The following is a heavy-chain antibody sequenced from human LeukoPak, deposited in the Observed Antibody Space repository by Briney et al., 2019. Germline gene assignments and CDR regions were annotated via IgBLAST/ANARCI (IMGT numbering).Heavy chain of an antibody. Sequence: GGSLRLSCTASGFIFSSYPMTWVRQAPGQGLELVSAITPSGDNTYYADCVKGRFTFSRDNSKNTLYLEMNSLRVEDTAVYYCAKRLYSSGWSAFDIWGQGTMVSVSS. J-gene: IGHJ3*02. CDR1: GFIFSSYP. CDR3: AKRLYSSGWSAFDI. CDR2: ITPSGDNT. D-gene: IGHD6-19*01. V-gene: IGHV3-23*01.